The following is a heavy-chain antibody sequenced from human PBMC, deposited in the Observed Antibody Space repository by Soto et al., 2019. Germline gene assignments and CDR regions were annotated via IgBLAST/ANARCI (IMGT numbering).Heavy chain of an antibody. CDR3: ARAQGGSSWYGDYYYGMDV. V-gene: IGHV1-69*06. CDR2: IIPIFGTA. CDR1: GGTFSSYA. J-gene: IGHJ6*02. D-gene: IGHD6-13*01. Sequence: AASVKVSCKASGGTFSSYAISWVRQAPGQGLEWMGGIIPIFGTANYAQKFQGRVTITADKSTSTAYMELSSLRSEDTAVYYCARAQGGSSWYGDYYYGMDVWGQGTTVTVSS.